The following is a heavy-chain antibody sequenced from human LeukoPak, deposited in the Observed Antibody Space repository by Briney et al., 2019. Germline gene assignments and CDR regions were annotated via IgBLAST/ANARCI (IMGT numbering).Heavy chain of an antibody. D-gene: IGHD5-18*01. CDR1: GYTFTSYD. CDR2: MNPNSGNT. J-gene: IGHJ4*02. V-gene: IGHV1-8*01. Sequence: ASVKVSCKASGYTFTSYDVNWFRQATGQGLEWMGWMNPNSGNTGYAQKFQGRVSLTRDTSISTAYMELSSLRSEDTAVYYCARDTAMVKGNYWGQGTLVTVSS. CDR3: ARDTAMVKGNY.